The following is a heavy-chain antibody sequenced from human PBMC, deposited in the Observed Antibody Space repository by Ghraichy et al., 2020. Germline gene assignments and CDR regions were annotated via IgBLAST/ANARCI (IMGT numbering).Heavy chain of an antibody. D-gene: IGHD3-3*01. CDR2: INHSGST. J-gene: IGHJ6*03. CDR1: GGSFSGYY. V-gene: IGHV4-34*01. Sequence: SETLSLTCAVYGGSFSGYYWSWIRQPPGKGLEWIGEINHSGSTNYNPSLKSRVTISVDTSKNQFSLKLSSVTAADTAVYYCARGYYDFWSGYVHHGYMDVWGKGTTVTVSS. CDR3: ARGYYDFWSGYVHHGYMDV.